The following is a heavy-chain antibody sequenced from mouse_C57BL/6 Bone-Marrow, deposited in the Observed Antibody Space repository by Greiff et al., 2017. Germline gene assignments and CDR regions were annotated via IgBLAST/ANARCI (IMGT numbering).Heavy chain of an antibody. Sequence: QVQLQQPGAELVMPGASVKLSCKASGYTFTSYWMHWVKQRPGQGLEWIGEIDPSDSYTNYNQKFKGKSTLTVDKSSSTAYQQLSSLTSEDSAVYYCARESSGYAMDYWGQGTSVTVSS. J-gene: IGHJ4*01. D-gene: IGHD3-2*02. V-gene: IGHV1-69*01. CDR2: IDPSDSYT. CDR3: ARESSGYAMDY. CDR1: GYTFTSYW.